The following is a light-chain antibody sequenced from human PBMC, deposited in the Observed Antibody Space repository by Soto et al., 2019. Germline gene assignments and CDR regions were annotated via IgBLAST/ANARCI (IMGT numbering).Light chain of an antibody. CDR3: QSYDNGLSGVV. CDR1: SSNIGAGFD. Sequence: QSVLTQPPSVSGAPGQRIIISCTGSSSNIGAGFDVHWYQHLPGTAPKLLVYDNDNRPPGLPARFSDSRSGTSASLAITSLQAYDEADYYCQSYDNGLSGVVFGGGTKLTVL. CDR2: DND. V-gene: IGLV1-40*01. J-gene: IGLJ2*01.